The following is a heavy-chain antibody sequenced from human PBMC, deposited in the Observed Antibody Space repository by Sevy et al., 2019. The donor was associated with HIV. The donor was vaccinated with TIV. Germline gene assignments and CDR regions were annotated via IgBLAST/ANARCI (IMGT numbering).Heavy chain of an antibody. V-gene: IGHV1-69*06. CDR1: GGTFRSYA. J-gene: IGHJ4*02. Sequence: ASVKVSCKTSGGTFRSYAISWVRQAPGQGLEWMGWIIPIFGTVNYAQKFRGRVTITADKSTSTAYMELSSLRSEDTAVYYCARNSMVRGVISSLDYWGQGSLVTVSS. CDR2: IIPIFGTV. D-gene: IGHD3-10*01. CDR3: ARNSMVRGVISSLDY.